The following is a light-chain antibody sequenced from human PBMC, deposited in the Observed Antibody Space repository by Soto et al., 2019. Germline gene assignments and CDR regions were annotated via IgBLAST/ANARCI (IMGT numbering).Light chain of an antibody. J-gene: IGKJ2*01. CDR1: QSINSE. CDR3: QQGHNWPLT. Sequence: EIVMTQSPATLSLSPGERAALSCRASQSINSELAWYQQKPGQPPRLLIYGASTRATGVPARFTGSESGSEFTLTISGLQPEDFAVSYCQQGHNWPLTFGQGTRLEI. V-gene: IGKV3-15*01. CDR2: GAS.